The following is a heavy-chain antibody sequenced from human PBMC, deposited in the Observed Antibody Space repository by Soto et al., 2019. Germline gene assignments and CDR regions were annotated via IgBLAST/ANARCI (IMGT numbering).Heavy chain of an antibody. CDR3: AGGRIVVVGSRAYYGMDV. V-gene: IGHV1-69*01. D-gene: IGHD3-22*01. J-gene: IGHJ6*02. CDR1: GGTPSNSA. Sequence: QVHLLLQSGAEVKKPGSSVKVSCKASGGTPSNSAISWVRQAPGQGLEWMGGIIPVFGLVKYAQNFQGRVSLTAEESTNTAYMELSSLRPEDTALYYCAGGRIVVVGSRAYYGMDVWRQGPTVTVSS. CDR2: IIPVFGLV.